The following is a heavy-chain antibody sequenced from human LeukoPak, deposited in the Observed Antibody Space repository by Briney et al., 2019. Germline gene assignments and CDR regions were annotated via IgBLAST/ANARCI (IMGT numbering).Heavy chain of an antibody. CDR1: GYTFSSYN. Sequence: GGSLRLSCAASGYTFSSYNMNWVRQAPGKGLEWISYISSSSSTIYYADSVKGRFTISRDNAKNSLYLQMNSLRAEDTAVYYCARGSTSMGRIMDYWGQGTLVTVSS. CDR3: ARGSTSMGRIMDY. J-gene: IGHJ4*02. V-gene: IGHV3-48*01. D-gene: IGHD5-24*01. CDR2: ISSSSSTI.